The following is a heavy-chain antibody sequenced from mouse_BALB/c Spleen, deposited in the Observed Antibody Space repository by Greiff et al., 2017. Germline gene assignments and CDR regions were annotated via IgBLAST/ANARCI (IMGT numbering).Heavy chain of an antibody. Sequence: ESGAELMKPGASVKLSCKATGYTFSSYWIAWVKQRPGHGLEWIGEILPGSGSTYYNEKFKGKATFTADTSSNTAYMQRSSLTSEDSAVYYCARGGGYDAWFAYWGQGTLVTVSA. CDR2: ILPGSGST. D-gene: IGHD2-2*01. CDR3: ARGGGYDAWFAY. CDR1: GYTFSSYW. J-gene: IGHJ3*01. V-gene: IGHV1-9*01.